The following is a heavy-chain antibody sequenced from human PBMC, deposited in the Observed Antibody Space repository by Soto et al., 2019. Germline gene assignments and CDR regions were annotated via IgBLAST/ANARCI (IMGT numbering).Heavy chain of an antibody. J-gene: IGHJ5*02. CDR3: ARGVTVFGLVSRFWFDP. CDR1: GGSISSGDYS. CDR2: IYNSGIT. Sequence: PSETLSLTCTVSGGSISSGDYSGSWVRQSPGKGLELIGHIYNSGITYYNPSLKSRVVISIDTSRNQFSLRLNSLTAADRAVYFCARGVTVFGLVSRFWFDPWGQGTVVTV. D-gene: IGHD3-3*01. V-gene: IGHV4-30-4*01.